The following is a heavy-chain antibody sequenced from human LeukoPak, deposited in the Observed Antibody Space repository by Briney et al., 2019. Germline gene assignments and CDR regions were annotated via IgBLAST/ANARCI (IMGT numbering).Heavy chain of an antibody. CDR1: GFTFSSYA. V-gene: IGHV3-23*01. Sequence: GGSLRLSCAASGFTFSSYAMSWVRQAPGKGLEWVSAISGSGGSTYYADSVKGRFTISRDNSKNTLYLQMNSLRAEDTAVYYCAKDFILRGPPLTAGYSSGWYEFYWGQGTLVTVSS. CDR2: ISGSGGST. J-gene: IGHJ4*02. D-gene: IGHD6-19*01. CDR3: AKDFILRGPPLTAGYSSGWYEFY.